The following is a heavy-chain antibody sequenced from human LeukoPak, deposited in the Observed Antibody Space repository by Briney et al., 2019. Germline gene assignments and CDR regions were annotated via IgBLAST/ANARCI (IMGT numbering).Heavy chain of an antibody. CDR2: ISSSSTYI. J-gene: IGHJ3*02. CDR1: GFTFSSYS. D-gene: IGHD6-19*01. Sequence: PGGSLRLSCAASGFTFSSYSMNWVRQAPGEGLEWVSSISSSSTYIYHADSVRGRFTISRDNAKNSLYLQMNSLRAEDTAVYYCARDPHRSGWFDAFDIWGQGTMVTVSS. V-gene: IGHV3-21*01. CDR3: ARDPHRSGWFDAFDI.